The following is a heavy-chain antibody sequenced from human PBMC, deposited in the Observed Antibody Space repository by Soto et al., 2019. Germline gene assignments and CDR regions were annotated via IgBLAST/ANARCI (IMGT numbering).Heavy chain of an antibody. J-gene: IGHJ4*02. CDR1: GFSFSDYY. D-gene: IGHD6-6*01. Sequence: QVPLVESGGGWVKPGGSLRLSCAASGFSFSDYYMSWIRQAPGKGLEWLTYISSSSSHTNYADSVKGRFTISRDNAKNSVYLHLNSLRAGDTAIYYCARRVSAHFDYWGQGTLVTVSS. CDR2: ISSSSSHT. CDR3: ARRVSAHFDY. V-gene: IGHV3-11*05.